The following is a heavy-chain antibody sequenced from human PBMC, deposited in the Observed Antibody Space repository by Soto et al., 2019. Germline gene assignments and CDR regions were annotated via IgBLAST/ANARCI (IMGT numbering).Heavy chain of an antibody. CDR1: GFTFSSYA. CDR2: ISYDGSNK. V-gene: IGHV3-30-3*01. J-gene: IGHJ4*02. Sequence: QVQLVESGGGVVQPGRSLRLSCAASGFTFSSYAMHWVRQAPGKGLEWVAVISYDGSNKYYADSVKGRFTISRDNSKNTLYLQMNSLRAEDTAVYYCARKVWGSSALGAEFDYSGQGTLVTVSS. D-gene: IGHD6-6*01. CDR3: ARKVWGSSALGAEFDY.